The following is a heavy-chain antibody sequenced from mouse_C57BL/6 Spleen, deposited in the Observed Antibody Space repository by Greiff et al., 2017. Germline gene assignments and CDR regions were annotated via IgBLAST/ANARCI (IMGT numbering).Heavy chain of an antibody. CDR1: GYTFTSYW. Sequence: QVQLQQPGAELVRPGTSVKLSCKASGYTFTSYWMHWVQQRPGQGLEWIGVIDPSDSYTNYNQKFKGKATLTVDTSSSTAYMQLSSLTSEDSAVYYCARWSYGSHYWGQGTTLTVSS. CDR3: ARWSYGSHY. CDR2: IDPSDSYT. V-gene: IGHV1-59*01. J-gene: IGHJ2*01. D-gene: IGHD2-2*01.